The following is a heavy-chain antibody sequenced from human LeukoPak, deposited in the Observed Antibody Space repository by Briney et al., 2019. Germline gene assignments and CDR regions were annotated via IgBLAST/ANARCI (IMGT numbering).Heavy chain of an antibody. D-gene: IGHD4/OR15-4a*01. J-gene: IGHJ4*02. Sequence: GGSLRLSCAASGFTFSSYAMHWVRQAPGKRLEWVAVISYDGSNKYYADSVKGRFTISRDNSKNTLYLQMNSLRAEDTAVYYCARDLGAFDYWGQGTLVTVSS. CDR2: ISYDGSNK. V-gene: IGHV3-30-3*01. CDR3: ARDLGAFDY. CDR1: GFTFSSYA.